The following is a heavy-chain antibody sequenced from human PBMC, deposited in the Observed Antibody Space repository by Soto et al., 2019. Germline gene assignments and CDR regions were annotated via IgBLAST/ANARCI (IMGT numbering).Heavy chain of an antibody. CDR1: GGSFSGYY. Sequence: PSETLSLTCAVYGGSFSGYYWSWIRQPPGKGLEWIGEINHSGSTNYNPSLKSRVTISVDTSKNQFSLKLSSVTAADTAVYYCARGDISDFWSGRPFDYWGQGTLVTVSS. CDR2: INHSGST. D-gene: IGHD3-3*01. J-gene: IGHJ4*02. CDR3: ARGDISDFWSGRPFDY. V-gene: IGHV4-34*01.